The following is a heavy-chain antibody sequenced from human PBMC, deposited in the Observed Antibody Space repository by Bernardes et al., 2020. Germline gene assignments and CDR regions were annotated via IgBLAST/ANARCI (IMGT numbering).Heavy chain of an antibody. Sequence: GGSLRLSCAASGFTFDDYAMHWVRQVPGKGLEWVSGISWNSGSIGYADSVKGRFTISRDNAKNSLYLQMNSLGAEDTALYYCAKDAHLEVGVHGSGSYNYWGQGTLVTVSS. CDR2: ISWNSGSI. J-gene: IGHJ4*02. CDR1: GFTFDDYA. V-gene: IGHV3-9*01. D-gene: IGHD3-10*01. CDR3: AKDAHLEVGVHGSGSYNY.